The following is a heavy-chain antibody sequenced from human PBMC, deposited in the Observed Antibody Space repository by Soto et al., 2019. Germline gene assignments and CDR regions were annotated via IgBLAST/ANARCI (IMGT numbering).Heavy chain of an antibody. V-gene: IGHV4-31*03. J-gene: IGHJ5*02. D-gene: IGHD3-10*01. CDR1: GGSISSGGYY. CDR2: IYYSGST. CDR3: ARDTHDYYGSGSYYNLWFDP. Sequence: PSETLSLTCTVSGGSISSGGYYWSWIRQHPGKGLDWIGYIYYSGSTYYNPSLKSRVTISVDTSKNQFSLKLSSVTAADTAVYYCARDTHDYYGSGSYYNLWFDPWGQGTLVTVSS.